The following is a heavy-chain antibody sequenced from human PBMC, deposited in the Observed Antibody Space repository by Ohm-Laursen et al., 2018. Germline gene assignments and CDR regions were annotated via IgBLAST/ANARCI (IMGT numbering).Heavy chain of an antibody. V-gene: IGHV4-59*01. CDR3: ARDGLYYDSRGYTPYFDL. D-gene: IGHD3-22*01. CDR1: GGSISRYF. CDR2: IHQSGST. Sequence: PSDTLSLTCTVSGGSISRYFWSWIRQPPGKALEWIGYIHQSGSTNYNPSLRSRVTISVDTSKNQVSLKLSSVTAADTAVYYCARDGLYYDSRGYTPYFDLWDRGTLVTVSS. J-gene: IGHJ2*01.